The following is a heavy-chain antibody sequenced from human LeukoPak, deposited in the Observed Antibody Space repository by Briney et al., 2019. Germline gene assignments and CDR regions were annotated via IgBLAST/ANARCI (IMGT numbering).Heavy chain of an antibody. CDR2: ISSSSSTI. CDR1: GFTFSSYS. D-gene: IGHD4-23*01. Sequence: PGGSLRLSCAASGFTFSSYSMNWVRQAPGKGLEWVSYISSSSSTIYYADSVKGRFTISRDNAKNSLYLQMNSLRAEDTAVYYCARGWSELRYAFDIWGQGTMVTVSS. J-gene: IGHJ3*02. V-gene: IGHV3-48*01. CDR3: ARGWSELRYAFDI.